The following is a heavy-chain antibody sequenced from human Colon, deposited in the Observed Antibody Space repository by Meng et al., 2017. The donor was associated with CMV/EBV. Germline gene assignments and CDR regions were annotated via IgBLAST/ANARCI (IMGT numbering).Heavy chain of an antibody. D-gene: IGHD2-2*01. V-gene: IGHV2-70*20. CDR2: IDWDDDK. CDR1: RFSLSTSGMC. J-gene: IGHJ5*02. Sequence: SGPTLVKPTQTLTLTCTFSRFSLSTSGMCVSWVRQPPGKALEWLALIDWDDDKYYSTSLKTRLTISKDTSKNQVVLTMTNMDPVDTATYYCARSTSCYARNWFDPWGQGTLVTVSS. CDR3: ARSTSCYARNWFDP.